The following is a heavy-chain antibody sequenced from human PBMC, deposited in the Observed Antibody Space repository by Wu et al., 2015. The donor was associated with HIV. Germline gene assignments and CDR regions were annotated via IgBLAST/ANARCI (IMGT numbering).Heavy chain of an antibody. V-gene: IGHV1-46*03. CDR2: INPSGGST. J-gene: IGHJ3*02. CDR1: GYTFTNYD. CDR3: ARLCSGGSCYGDDAFDI. D-gene: IGHD2-15*01. Sequence: QVQLVQSGAEVKKPGSSVKVSCKASGYTFTNYDINWLRQAPGQGLEWMGIINPSGGSTSYAQKFQGRVTMTRDTSTSTVYMELSSLRSEDTAVYYCARLCSGGSCYGDDAFDIWGQGTMVTVSS.